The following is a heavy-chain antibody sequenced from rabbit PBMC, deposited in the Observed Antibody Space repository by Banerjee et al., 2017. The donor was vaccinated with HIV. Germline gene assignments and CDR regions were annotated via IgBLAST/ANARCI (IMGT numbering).Heavy chain of an antibody. J-gene: IGHJ4*01. D-gene: IGHD4-1*01. V-gene: IGHV1S40*01. CDR1: GFSFSNYYY. CDR3: ARDLAGVTGWNFNL. Sequence: QSLEESGGDLVKPGASLTLTYTASGFSFSNYYYICWVRQAPGKGLEWIACIYVDSVANTYYANWAKGRFSISKTSSTTVTLQMTSLTAADTATYFCARDLAGVTGWNFNLWGPGTLVTVS. CDR2: IYVDSVANT.